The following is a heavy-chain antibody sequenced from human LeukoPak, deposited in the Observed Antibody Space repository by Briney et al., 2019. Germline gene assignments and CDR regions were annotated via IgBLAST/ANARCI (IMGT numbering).Heavy chain of an antibody. V-gene: IGHV3-23*01. D-gene: IGHD3-3*01. CDR2: ISGSGGST. CDR1: GFTFSSYA. Sequence: GGSLRLSCAASGFTFSSYAMSWVRQAPGKGLEWVSAISGSGGSTYYADSVKGRFTISRDNSKNTLYLQMNSLRAEDTAVYYYAKDGEPDNYDFWSGYSVWGQGTLVTVSS. CDR3: AKDGEPDNYDFWSGYSV. J-gene: IGHJ4*02.